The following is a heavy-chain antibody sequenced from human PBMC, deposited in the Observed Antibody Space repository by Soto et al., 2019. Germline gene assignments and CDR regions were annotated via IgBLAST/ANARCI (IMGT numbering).Heavy chain of an antibody. CDR1: GYSISSGYY. J-gene: IGHJ6*02. CDR3: ARDVVAATFSYYYYGMDV. D-gene: IGHD2-15*01. CDR2: IYHSGST. Sequence: SETLSLTCAVSGYSISSGYYWGWIRQPPGKGLEWIGSIYHSGSTYYNPSLKSRVTILVDTSRNQFSLKLSSVTAADTAVYYCARDVVAATFSYYYYGMDVWGQGNTVTLYS. V-gene: IGHV4-38-2*02.